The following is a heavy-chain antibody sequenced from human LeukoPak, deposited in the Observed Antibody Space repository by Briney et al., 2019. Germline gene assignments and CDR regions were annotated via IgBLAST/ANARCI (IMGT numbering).Heavy chain of an antibody. CDR3: GVVV. V-gene: IGHV3-11*04. CDR2: ISNDGTTI. Sequence: PGGSLRLSCVASGFTFSDHYMSWIRKAPGKGLEWLSYISNDGTTIYYADSVKGRCTISRDNAKNSLHLQMNSLRAGDTAVYYCGVVVWGQGTTVTASS. CDR1: GFTFSDHY. J-gene: IGHJ6*02.